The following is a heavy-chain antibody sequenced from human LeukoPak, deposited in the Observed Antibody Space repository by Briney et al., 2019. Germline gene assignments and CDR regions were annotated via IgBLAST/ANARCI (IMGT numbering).Heavy chain of an antibody. Sequence: GASVKVSCKASGYTFTKYSISWVRQAPGQGLEWMGWISVYNGNTKYAQKFQGRVTITADESTSTAYMELSSLRSEDTAVYYCARASEQQLEGPDYYGMDVWGQGTTVTVSS. D-gene: IGHD6-13*01. J-gene: IGHJ6*02. CDR2: ISVYNGNT. CDR3: ARASEQQLEGPDYYGMDV. V-gene: IGHV1-18*01. CDR1: GYTFTKYS.